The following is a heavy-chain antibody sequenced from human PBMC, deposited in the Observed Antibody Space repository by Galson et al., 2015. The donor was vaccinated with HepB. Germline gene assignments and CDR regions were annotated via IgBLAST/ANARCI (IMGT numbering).Heavy chain of an antibody. CDR2: ISAHNGNK. CDR1: GYTFSSFG. Sequence: SVKVSCKASGYTFSSFGIAWVRQAPGQGLEWLGWISAHNGNKNSAQKFQDRVTMTTDPSTSAVFMELSSLTSEDTAVYYCARDAIKGVLDIWGQGTMVTVSS. CDR3: ARDAIKGVLDI. V-gene: IGHV1-18*01. J-gene: IGHJ3*02. D-gene: IGHD6-13*01.